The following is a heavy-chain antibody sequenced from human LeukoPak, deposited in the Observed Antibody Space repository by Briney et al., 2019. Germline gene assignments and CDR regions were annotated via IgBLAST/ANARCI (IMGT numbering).Heavy chain of an antibody. Sequence: PGGSLRLSCAASGFTFDDYAMHWVRQAPGKGLEWVSLISWDGGSTYYADSVKGRFTISRDNSKNSLNLQMNSLRAEDTALYYCAKDVRGSTSWYGLDYWGQGTLVTVSS. CDR3: AKDVRGSTSWYGLDY. V-gene: IGHV3-43D*03. D-gene: IGHD6-13*01. CDR1: GFTFDDYA. J-gene: IGHJ4*02. CDR2: ISWDGGST.